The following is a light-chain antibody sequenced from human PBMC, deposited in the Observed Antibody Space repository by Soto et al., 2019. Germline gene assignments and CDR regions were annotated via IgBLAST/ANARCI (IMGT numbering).Light chain of an antibody. J-gene: IGLJ2*01. CDR1: SGHSSYA. CDR2: LNSDGSH. CDR3: QTWDTGSVI. Sequence: QSALTQSPSASASLGASVKFTCTLSSGHSSYAIAWHQQQPEKGPRYLMKLNSDGSHNKGDGIPDRFSGSSSGAERYLTISRLQSEDEADYYCQTWDTGSVIFGGGTKLTVL. V-gene: IGLV4-69*01.